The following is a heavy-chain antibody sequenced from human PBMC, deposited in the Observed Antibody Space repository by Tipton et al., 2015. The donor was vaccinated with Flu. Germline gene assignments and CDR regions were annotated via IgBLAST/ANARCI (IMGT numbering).Heavy chain of an antibody. J-gene: IGHJ3*02. CDR3: ARTRRSDYYGGDAFDI. V-gene: IGHV4-61*02. D-gene: IGHD3-3*01. CDR1: GGSISRGSYY. CDR2: VHASGST. Sequence: LRLSCTVSGGSISRGSYYWSWIRQPAGKGLEWLGRVHASGSTDYNPSLKSRVTISADMSKNQFSLKLSSVTATDTAVYYCARTRRSDYYGGDAFDIWGQGTMVTVSS.